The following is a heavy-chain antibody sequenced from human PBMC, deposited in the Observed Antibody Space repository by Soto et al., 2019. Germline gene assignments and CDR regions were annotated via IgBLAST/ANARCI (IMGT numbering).Heavy chain of an antibody. J-gene: IGHJ6*02. CDR2: IIPIFGTA. CDR1: GGTFSSYA. V-gene: IGHV1-69*12. Sequence: QVQLVQSGAEVKKPGSSVKVSCKASGGTFSSYAISWVRQAPGQGLEWMGGIIPIFGTANYAQKFQGRVTITADESTSTAYMELSSLKSEDTAVYYCATVVHMPDYYYGMDVWGQGTKVTVSS. D-gene: IGHD2-15*01. CDR3: ATVVHMPDYYYGMDV.